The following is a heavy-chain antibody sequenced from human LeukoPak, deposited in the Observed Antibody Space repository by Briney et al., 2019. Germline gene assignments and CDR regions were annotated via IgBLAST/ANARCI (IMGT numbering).Heavy chain of an antibody. CDR3: ARDSGSSGWSTLDY. J-gene: IGHJ4*02. D-gene: IGHD6-19*01. CDR1: GGSFSGYY. Sequence: PSETLSLTCAVYGGSFSGYYWSWIRQPPGKGLEWIGEINHSGSTNYNPSLKSRVTMSVDTSKNQFSLKLSSVTAADTAVYYCARDSGSSGWSTLDYWGQGTLVTVSS. V-gene: IGHV4-34*01. CDR2: INHSGST.